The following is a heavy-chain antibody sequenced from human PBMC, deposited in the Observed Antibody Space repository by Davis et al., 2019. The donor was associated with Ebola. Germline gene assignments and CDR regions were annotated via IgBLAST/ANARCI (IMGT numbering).Heavy chain of an antibody. CDR2: ISANGRGT. J-gene: IGHJ4*01. CDR1: GFTFNNFA. V-gene: IGHV3-23*01. Sequence: GGSLRLSCAASGFTFNNFAMTWVRQSPGEGLEWVSGISANGRGTYYADSVRGRFTISRDNSKNTLYLEMTSLRAEDTAVYFCAKGVTGWYLTYSDYWGHGTLVTVSS. D-gene: IGHD6-19*01. CDR3: AKGVTGWYLTYSDY.